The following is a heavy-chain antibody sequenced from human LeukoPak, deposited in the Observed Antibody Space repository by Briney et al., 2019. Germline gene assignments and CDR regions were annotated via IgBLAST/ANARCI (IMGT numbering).Heavy chain of an antibody. CDR2: IRSQALGGTT. CDR3: ARVLRAATSVYYYYMDV. D-gene: IGHD6-13*01. CDR1: GFTFGDYI. Sequence: PGRSLRLSCTGSGFTFGDYIMLWFRQAPGKGLEWVGFIRSQALGGTTDFAASVKGRFSISRDDSKSVFYLHMSSLKTEDTAVYYCARVLRAATSVYYYYMDVWGKGTTVTVSS. J-gene: IGHJ6*03. V-gene: IGHV3-49*03.